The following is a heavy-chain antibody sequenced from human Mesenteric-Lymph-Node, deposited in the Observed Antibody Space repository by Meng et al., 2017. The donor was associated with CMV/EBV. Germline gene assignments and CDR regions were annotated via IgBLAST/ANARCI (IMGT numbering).Heavy chain of an antibody. Sequence: SVKVSCKASGGTFSSYAISWVRQAPGQGLEWMGGIIPIFGTANYAQKFQGRVTITTDESTSTAYMELSGLRSEDTAVYYCARKVGYCSSTSCQDWFDPWGQGTLVTVSS. D-gene: IGHD2-2*01. J-gene: IGHJ5*02. CDR1: GGTFSSYA. V-gene: IGHV1-69*05. CDR3: ARKVGYCSSTSCQDWFDP. CDR2: IIPIFGTA.